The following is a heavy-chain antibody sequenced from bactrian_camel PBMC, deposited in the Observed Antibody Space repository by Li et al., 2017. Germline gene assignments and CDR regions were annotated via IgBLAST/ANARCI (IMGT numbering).Heavy chain of an antibody. CDR2: IDHRSGGA. Sequence: VQLVESGGGSVHAGGSLRLSCVASGYTDSGNNVGWFRQAPGKEREGLAVIDHRSGGALYADTVKGRFTISQDKAQNTVALQMDSLEPEDTAMYYCAAGRTSTLVAVRYTYWGQGTQVTVS. CDR1: GYTDSGNN. D-gene: IGHD6*01. CDR3: AAGRTSTLVAVRYTY. V-gene: IGHV3S40*01. J-gene: IGHJ4*01.